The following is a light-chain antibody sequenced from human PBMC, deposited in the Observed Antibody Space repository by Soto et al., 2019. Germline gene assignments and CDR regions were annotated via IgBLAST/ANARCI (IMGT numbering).Light chain of an antibody. V-gene: IGKV3-11*01. CDR1: QSVSSY. CDR2: DAS. CDR3: QQRSNWPLT. Sequence: EIVLTQSPATLSLSPGERATLSCTASQSVSSYLAAYQQKPGQAPRLLIYDASTRATGIPARFSGSGSGTDFALTISSLEPEDFAVYYCQQRSNWPLTFGGGTKVEIK. J-gene: IGKJ4*01.